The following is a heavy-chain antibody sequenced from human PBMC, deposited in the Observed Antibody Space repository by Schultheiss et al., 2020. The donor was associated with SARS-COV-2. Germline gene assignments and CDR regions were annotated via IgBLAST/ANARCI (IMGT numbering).Heavy chain of an antibody. J-gene: IGHJ4*02. CDR2: IKQDGSEK. V-gene: IGHV3-7*01. CDR1: GFTFSSYG. Sequence: GGSLRLSCAASGFTFSSYGMHWVRQAPGKGLEWVANIKQDGSEKYYVDSVKGRFTISRDNAKNSLYLQMNSLRAEDTAVYYCARPTPESETEYYYDSSGYSDYWGQGTLVTVSS. D-gene: IGHD3-22*01. CDR3: ARPTPESETEYYYDSSGYSDY.